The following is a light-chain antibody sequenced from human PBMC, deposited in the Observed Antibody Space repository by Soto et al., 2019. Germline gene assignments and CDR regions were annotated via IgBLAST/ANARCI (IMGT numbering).Light chain of an antibody. CDR2: EVT. J-gene: IGLJ3*02. V-gene: IGLV2-14*01. Sequence: QSALTQPASVSGSPGQSITISCTGTSSDVGGYNYVSWYQQHPGKAPKLMIYEVTNRPSGISNRFSGSKSGNTASLTISGLQAEDEADYYCNSYDSSSTPSWVFGGGTKLTVL. CDR3: NSYDSSSTPSWV. CDR1: SSDVGGYNY.